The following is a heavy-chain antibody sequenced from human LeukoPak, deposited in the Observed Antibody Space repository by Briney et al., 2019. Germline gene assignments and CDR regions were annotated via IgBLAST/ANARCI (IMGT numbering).Heavy chain of an antibody. D-gene: IGHD6-13*01. CDR1: GFTFDDYA. CDR3: AKGIIAAVGSFDY. Sequence: PGRSLRLSCAASGFTFDDYAMHWVRQAPGKGLEWVSGISWNSGSIGYADSVKGRFTISRDNAKNSLYLRMNSLRAEDTALYYCAKGIIAAVGSFDYWGQGTLVTVSS. J-gene: IGHJ4*02. V-gene: IGHV3-9*01. CDR2: ISWNSGSI.